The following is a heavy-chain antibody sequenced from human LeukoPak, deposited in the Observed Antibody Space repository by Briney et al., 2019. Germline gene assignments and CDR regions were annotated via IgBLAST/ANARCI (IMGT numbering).Heavy chain of an antibody. Sequence: ASVKVSCKASGYTFTSYGISWVRQAPGQGLGWMGWISAYNGNTNYAQKFQGRVTITADESTSTAYMELSSLRSEDTAVYYCAREFWTVTTGYYGMDVWGKGTTVTVSS. V-gene: IGHV1-18*04. J-gene: IGHJ6*04. D-gene: IGHD4-17*01. CDR2: ISAYNGNT. CDR3: AREFWTVTTGYYGMDV. CDR1: GYTFTSYG.